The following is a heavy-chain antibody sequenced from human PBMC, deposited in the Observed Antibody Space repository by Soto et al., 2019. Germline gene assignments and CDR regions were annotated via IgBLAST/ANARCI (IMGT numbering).Heavy chain of an antibody. CDR3: ARDVRFLEWLLGGYYMDV. D-gene: IGHD3-3*01. V-gene: IGHV1-18*01. Sequence: ASVKVSCKASGYTFTSYGISWVRQAPGQGLERMGWISAYNGNTNYAQKLQGRVTMTTDTSTSTAYMELRSLRSDDTAVYYCARDVRFLEWLLGGYYMDVWGKGTTVTV. J-gene: IGHJ6*03. CDR1: GYTFTSYG. CDR2: ISAYNGNT.